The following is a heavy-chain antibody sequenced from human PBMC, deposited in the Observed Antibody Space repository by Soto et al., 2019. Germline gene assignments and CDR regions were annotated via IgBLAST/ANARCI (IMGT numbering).Heavy chain of an antibody. CDR2: ISAYNGNT. J-gene: IGHJ6*02. CDR1: GYTFTSYG. Sequence: QVQLVQSGAEVKKPGASVKVSCKASGYTFTSYGISWVRQAPGQGLEWMGWISAYNGNTNYAQKRQGRVTMTTDTSTSSAYMELRSLRSADTAVYYCAGVAWELLRYYYGMAVWGQGTTVTVSS. CDR3: AGVAWELLRYYYGMAV. V-gene: IGHV1-18*01. D-gene: IGHD1-26*01.